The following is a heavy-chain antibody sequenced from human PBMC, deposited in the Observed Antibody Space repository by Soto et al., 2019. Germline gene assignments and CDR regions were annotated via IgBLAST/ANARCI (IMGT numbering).Heavy chain of an antibody. CDR2: ISYDGGNK. D-gene: IGHD1-26*01. J-gene: IGHJ4*02. CDR1: GFTFSSYG. V-gene: IGHV3-30*18. Sequence: PGGSLRLSCAASGFTFSSYGMHWVRQAPGKGLEWVAVISYDGGNKYYADSVKGRFTISRDNPENTLYLQMNSLRGEDTAVYYCAKILDFGHSSSYCGDSFYWGQGTLVTVSS. CDR3: AKILDFGHSSSYCGDSFY.